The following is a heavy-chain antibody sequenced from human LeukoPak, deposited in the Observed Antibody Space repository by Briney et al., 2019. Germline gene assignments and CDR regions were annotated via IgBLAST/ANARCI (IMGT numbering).Heavy chain of an antibody. V-gene: IGHV3-30*18. D-gene: IGHD4-17*01. Sequence: GRSLRLSCAASGFTFGTYAMHWVRQAPGKGLEWVAVISYDGSNKYYADSVKGRFTISRDNSKNTLYLQMNSLRPEDTAVYYCEKNARDYGDYDHYGMDVWGKGTTVTVSS. CDR3: EKNARDYGDYDHYGMDV. CDR1: GFTFGTYA. J-gene: IGHJ6*04. CDR2: ISYDGSNK.